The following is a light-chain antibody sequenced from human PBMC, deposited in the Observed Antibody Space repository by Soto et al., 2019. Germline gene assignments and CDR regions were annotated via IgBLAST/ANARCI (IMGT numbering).Light chain of an antibody. CDR2: GAS. V-gene: IGKV3-20*01. CDR3: QQYGSLSWT. CDR1: QSVSSSY. Sequence: PGERVTLSCRASQSVSSSYLTWCQQKPGQAPRLLIYGASTRATSIPARFSGSGSGTDFTLTISRLEPEDFAVYYCQQYGSLSWTFGQGTKVDIK. J-gene: IGKJ1*01.